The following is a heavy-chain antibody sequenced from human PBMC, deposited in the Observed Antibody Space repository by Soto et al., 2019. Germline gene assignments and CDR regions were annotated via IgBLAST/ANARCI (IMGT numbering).Heavy chain of an antibody. J-gene: IGHJ6*02. CDR2: IYYSGST. CDR3: AASCVGCGGFNYYGMDV. CDR1: GGSISSGGYY. V-gene: IGHV4-31*03. Sequence: QVQLQESGPGLVKPSQTLSLTCTVSGGSISSGGYYWSWIRQHPGKGLEWIGYIYYSGSTYYNPSLRSRLTISVDTSKNQCSLKLSSVTAADTAVYYCAASCVGCGGFNYYGMDVWGQGTTVTVSS. D-gene: IGHD2-21*01.